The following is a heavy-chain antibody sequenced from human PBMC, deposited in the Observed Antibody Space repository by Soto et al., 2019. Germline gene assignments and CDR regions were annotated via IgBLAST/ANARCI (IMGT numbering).Heavy chain of an antibody. Sequence: QVQLVQSGAEVKKPGASVKVSCKASGYTFTSYAMHWVRQAPGQRLEWMGWINAGNGNTKYSQKFQGRVTITRDTSASTAYMELSSLRSEDTAVYYCARSKGAGGQQTRYYYYGMDVWGQGTTVTVSS. CDR3: ARSKGAGGQQTRYYYYGMDV. V-gene: IGHV1-3*01. CDR1: GYTFTSYA. D-gene: IGHD6-13*01. CDR2: INAGNGNT. J-gene: IGHJ6*02.